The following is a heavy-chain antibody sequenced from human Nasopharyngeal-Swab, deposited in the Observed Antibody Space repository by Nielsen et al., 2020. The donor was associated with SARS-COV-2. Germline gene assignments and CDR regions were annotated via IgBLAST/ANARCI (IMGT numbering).Heavy chain of an antibody. CDR3: ARDVGRLIRDAYMDV. J-gene: IGHJ6*03. V-gene: IGHV3-7*01. D-gene: IGHD3-16*01. CDR2: TNPDGNEN. CDR1: GVTFSTLG. Sequence: GGSLRLSCTASGVTFSTLGLSWVRQAPGKGLEWVAGTNPDGNENYYVDPMGGRFTTSRANAKNSLYLQMNGLRAEDTAVYYCARDVGRLIRDAYMDVWGKGTTVTVSS.